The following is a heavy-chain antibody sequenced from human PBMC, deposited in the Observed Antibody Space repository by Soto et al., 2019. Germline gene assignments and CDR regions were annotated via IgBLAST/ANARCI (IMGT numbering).Heavy chain of an antibody. CDR2: IYYSGST. Sequence: SETLSLTCTVSGGSISSSSYYWGWIRQPPGKGLEWIGSIYYSGSTYYNPSLKSRVTISVDTSKNQFSLKLSSVTAADTAVYYCARLHHELLWFGEFSDYWGQGTLVTVSS. CDR1: GGSISSSSYY. J-gene: IGHJ4*02. CDR3: ARLHHELLWFGEFSDY. D-gene: IGHD3-10*01. V-gene: IGHV4-39*01.